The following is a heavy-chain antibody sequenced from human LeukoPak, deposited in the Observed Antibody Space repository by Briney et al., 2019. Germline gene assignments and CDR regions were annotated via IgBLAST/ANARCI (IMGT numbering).Heavy chain of an antibody. Sequence: ASVKVSCKASGYTFTNYAMNWVRQAPGQGLEWMGWINPNSGGTNYAQKFQGRVTMTRDTSISTAYMELSRLRSDDTAVYYCARDPSEYGSYSYFDYWGQGTLVTVSS. J-gene: IGHJ4*02. CDR1: GYTFTNYA. V-gene: IGHV1-2*02. CDR2: INPNSGGT. CDR3: ARDPSEYGSYSYFDY. D-gene: IGHD1-26*01.